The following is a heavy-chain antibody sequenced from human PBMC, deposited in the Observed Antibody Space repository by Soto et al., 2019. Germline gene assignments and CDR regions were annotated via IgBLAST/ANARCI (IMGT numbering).Heavy chain of an antibody. CDR2: IYYSGST. CDR1: GGSISSSSYY. CDR3: ATWCYGDGCYGDYHDY. V-gene: IGHV4-39*01. D-gene: IGHD4-17*01. Sequence: SETLSLTCTVSGGSISSSSYYWGWIRQPPGKGLEWIGSIYYSGSTYYNPSLKSRVTISVDTSKNQFSLKLSSVTAADTAVYYCATWCYGDGCYGDYHDYWGQGTLVTVSS. J-gene: IGHJ4*02.